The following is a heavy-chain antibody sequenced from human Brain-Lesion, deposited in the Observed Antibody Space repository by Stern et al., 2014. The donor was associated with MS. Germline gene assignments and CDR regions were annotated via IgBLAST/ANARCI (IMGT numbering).Heavy chain of an antibody. Sequence: VQLEESGAEVKKPGASGKVSCKTSGYIFTGYYIQWVRQAPGQGLEWMAWINPNTGGTKYAQKFQGRVTMSRDTSISTAYVELSSLTSDDTAVYYCARDQRGITIFGVVTDYYYLGMDVWGQGTTVTVSS. J-gene: IGHJ6*02. CDR3: ARDQRGITIFGVVTDYYYLGMDV. V-gene: IGHV1-2*02. CDR2: INPNTGGT. D-gene: IGHD3-3*01. CDR1: GYIFTGYY.